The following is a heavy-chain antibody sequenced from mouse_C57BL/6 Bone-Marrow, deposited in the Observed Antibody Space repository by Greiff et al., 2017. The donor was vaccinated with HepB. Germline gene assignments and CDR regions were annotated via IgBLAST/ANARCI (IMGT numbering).Heavy chain of an antibody. CDR1: GFSLSTFGMG. D-gene: IGHD1-1*01. V-gene: IGHV8-8*01. J-gene: IGHJ1*03. CDR3: ARISTTVVGPGYFDV. Sequence: QVQLKESGPGILQPSQTLSLTCSFSGFSLSTFGMGVGWIRQPSGKGLEWLAHIWWDDDKYYNPALKSRLTISKATSKNQVFLKIANVDTADTATYYCARISTTVVGPGYFDVWGTGTTVTVSS. CDR2: IWWDDDK.